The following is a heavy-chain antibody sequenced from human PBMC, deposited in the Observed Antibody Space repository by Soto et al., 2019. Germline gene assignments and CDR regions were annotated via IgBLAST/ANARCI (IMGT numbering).Heavy chain of an antibody. CDR3: ARDSSSYNWFDP. J-gene: IGHJ5*02. CDR2: ISYDGSNK. Sequence: PGGSLRLSCAASGFTFSSYGMHWVRQAPGKGLEWVAVISYDGSNKYYADSVKGRFTISRDNAKNSLYLQMNSLRDEDTAVYYCARDSSSYNWFDPWGQGT. V-gene: IGHV3-30*03. CDR1: GFTFSSYG. D-gene: IGHD6-13*01.